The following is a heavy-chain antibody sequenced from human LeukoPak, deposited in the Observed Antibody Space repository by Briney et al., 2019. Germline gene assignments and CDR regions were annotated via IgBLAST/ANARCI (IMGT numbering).Heavy chain of an antibody. Sequence: ASVKVSFKASGYTFTSHGITWARQAPGQGLEWVGWINAYNGHTNYVQNLQGRATMTTDTSTSTAYMELRSLRSDDTAVYYCARGEYNYFDYWGQGTLVTVSS. CDR3: ARGEYNYFDY. V-gene: IGHV1-18*01. D-gene: IGHD2/OR15-2a*01. CDR1: GYTFTSHG. CDR2: INAYNGHT. J-gene: IGHJ4*02.